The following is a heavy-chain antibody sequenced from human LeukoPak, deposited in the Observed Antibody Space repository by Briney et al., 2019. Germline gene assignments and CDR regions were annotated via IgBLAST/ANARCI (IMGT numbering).Heavy chain of an antibody. CDR2: INAGNGNT. D-gene: IGHD2-2*01. V-gene: IGHV1-3*01. J-gene: IGHJ3*02. CDR1: GYTFTSYA. Sequence: ASVKVSCKASGYTFTSYAMHWVCQAPGQRLEWMGWINAGNGNTKYSQKFQGRVTITRDTSASTAYMELSSLRSEDTAVYYCARYCSSTSCSGYDAFDIWGQGTMVTVSS. CDR3: ARYCSSTSCSGYDAFDI.